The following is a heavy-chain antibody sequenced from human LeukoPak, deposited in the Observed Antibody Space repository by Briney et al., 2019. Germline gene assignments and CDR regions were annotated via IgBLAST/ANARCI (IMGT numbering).Heavy chain of an antibody. J-gene: IGHJ4*02. CDR3: ARTFRGSSWYLDY. CDR1: GFTFSDYY. V-gene: IGHV3-11*01. Sequence: GGALRLSCAASGFTFSDYYMSWIGQPPGRGLAWVSYISRSGSTIYYADSVKGRFTISRDNAKNSLYLQMNSLRAEDTAVYYCARTFRGSSWYLDYWGQGTLVTVSS. D-gene: IGHD6-13*01. CDR2: ISRSGSTI.